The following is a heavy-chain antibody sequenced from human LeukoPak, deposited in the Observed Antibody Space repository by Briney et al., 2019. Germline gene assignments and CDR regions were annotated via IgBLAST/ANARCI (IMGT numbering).Heavy chain of an antibody. CDR3: ARDSRRELLHAFDI. D-gene: IGHD1-26*01. V-gene: IGHV4-59*01. J-gene: IGHJ3*02. Sequence: SETLSLTCTVSGGSISTYYWSWIRQPPGKGLEWIAYIDYSASTNYNPSLKSRVTISVDTSKNQFSLKLNSVTAADTAVYYCARDSRRELLHAFDIWAKGQWSPSLQ. CDR1: GGSISTYY. CDR2: IDYSAST.